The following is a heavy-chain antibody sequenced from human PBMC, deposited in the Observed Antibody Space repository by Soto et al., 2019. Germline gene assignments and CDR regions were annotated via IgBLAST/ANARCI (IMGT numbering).Heavy chain of an antibody. CDR1: GFTFSSYA. CDR2: ISYDGSNK. Sequence: PGGSLRLSCAASGFTFSSYAMHWVRQAPGKGLEWVAVISYDGSNKYYADSVKGRFTISRDNSKNTLYLQMNSLRAEDTAVYYCAREGNYYYGMDVWGQGTTVTVSS. J-gene: IGHJ6*02. CDR3: AREGNYYYGMDV. V-gene: IGHV3-30-3*01.